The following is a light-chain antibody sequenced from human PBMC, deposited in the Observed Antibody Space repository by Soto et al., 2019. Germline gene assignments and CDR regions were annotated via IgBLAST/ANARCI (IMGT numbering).Light chain of an antibody. CDR3: SSFAGSNNYV. V-gene: IGLV4-69*01. J-gene: IGLJ1*01. Sequence: QLVLTQSPSASASLGASVKLTCTLSSGHSSYAIAWHQQQPEKGPRYLMKLNSDGSHSKGDGIPDRFSGSKSGNTASLTVSGLQAEDEAEYYCSSFAGSNNYVFGTGTKLTVL. CDR2: LNSDGSH. CDR1: SGHSSYA.